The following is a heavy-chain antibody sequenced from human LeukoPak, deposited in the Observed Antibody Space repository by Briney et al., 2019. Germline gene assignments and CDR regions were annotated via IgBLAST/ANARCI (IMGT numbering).Heavy chain of an antibody. J-gene: IGHJ4*02. D-gene: IGHD3-9*01. CDR3: AKDLDMTFDY. V-gene: IGHV3-30*02. Sequence: GGSLRLSCAASGFTFSSYGMHWVRQAPGKGLEWVAFIRYDGSNKYYADSVKGRFTISRDNSKNTPYLQMNSLRAEDTAVYYCAKDLDMTFDYWGQGTLVTVSS. CDR2: IRYDGSNK. CDR1: GFTFSSYG.